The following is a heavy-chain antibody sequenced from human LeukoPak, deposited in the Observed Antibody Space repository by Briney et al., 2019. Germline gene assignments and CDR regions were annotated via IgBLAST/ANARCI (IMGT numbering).Heavy chain of an antibody. CDR3: AREGSGYPY. CDR1: GYTFTGYY. Sequence: GASVKVSCKASGYTFTGYYMHWVRQAPGQGLEWMGWINHNSCATNYPQKVQGRVTMTRDTSISTAYMEVGRLRSDDTAVFYCAREGSGYPYWGQGTLVTVSS. J-gene: IGHJ4*02. V-gene: IGHV1-2*02. D-gene: IGHD3-22*01. CDR2: INHNSCAT.